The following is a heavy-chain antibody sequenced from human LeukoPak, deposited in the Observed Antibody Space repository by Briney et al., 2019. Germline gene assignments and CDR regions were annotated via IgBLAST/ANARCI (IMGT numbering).Heavy chain of an antibody. D-gene: IGHD3-3*01. Sequence: SETLSLTCAVYGGSLSGYYWSWIRQPPGKGLEWIGEINHSGSTNYNPSLKSRVTISVDTSKNQFSLKLSSVTAADTAVYYCAREDRVAYDFWSGYYIGGFDPWGQGTLVTVSS. CDR2: INHSGST. V-gene: IGHV4-34*01. J-gene: IGHJ5*02. CDR1: GGSLSGYY. CDR3: AREDRVAYDFWSGYYIGGFDP.